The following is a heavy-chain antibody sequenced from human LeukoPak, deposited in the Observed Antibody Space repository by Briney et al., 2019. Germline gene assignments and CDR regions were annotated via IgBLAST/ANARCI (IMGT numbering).Heavy chain of an antibody. Sequence: ASVKVSCKASGYTFTSYYMHWVRQAPGQGLEWMGIINPSGGSTSYAQKFQGRVTMTRDMSTSTVYMELSSLRSEDTAVYYCARSTTVTTAFDYWGQGTLVTVSS. J-gene: IGHJ4*02. CDR1: GYTFTSYY. D-gene: IGHD4-17*01. CDR3: ARSTTVTTAFDY. V-gene: IGHV1-46*01. CDR2: INPSGGST.